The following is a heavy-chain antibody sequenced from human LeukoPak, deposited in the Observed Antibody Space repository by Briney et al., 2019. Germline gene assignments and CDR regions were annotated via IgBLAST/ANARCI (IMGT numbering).Heavy chain of an antibody. CDR3: ARGGRGSAAVVVPRAFDI. V-gene: IGHV3-53*01. J-gene: IGHJ3*02. Sequence: GGSLRLSCAASGFTVSSTHIVWVRQAPGKGLEWVSVTYTGGNSYYTDSVKGRFIISRDISKNTLYLQMNSLRAEDSALYYCARGGRGSAAVVVPRAFDIWGQGTMVTVSS. D-gene: IGHD3-22*01. CDR1: GFTVSSTH. CDR2: TYTGGNS.